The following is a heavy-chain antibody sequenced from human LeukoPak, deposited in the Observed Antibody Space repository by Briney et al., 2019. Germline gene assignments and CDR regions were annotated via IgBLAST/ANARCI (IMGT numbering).Heavy chain of an antibody. CDR3: ARDRDSGYDRFKYYYDSSGYTDY. D-gene: IGHD3-22*01. CDR1: GFTFSSYS. J-gene: IGHJ4*02. CDR2: ISSSSSYI. V-gene: IGHV3-21*01. Sequence: GGSLRLSCAASGFTFSSYSMNWVRQAPGKGLEWVPSISSSSSYIYYADSVKGRFTISRDNAKNSLYLQMNSLRAEDTAVYYCARDRDSGYDRFKYYYDSSGYTDYWGQGTLVTVSS.